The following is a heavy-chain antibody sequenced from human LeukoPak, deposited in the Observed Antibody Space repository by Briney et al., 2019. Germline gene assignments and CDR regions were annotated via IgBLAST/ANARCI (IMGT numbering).Heavy chain of an antibody. Sequence: SETLSLTCAAYGGSFSGYYWSWIRQPPGKGLEWIGEINHSGSTNYNPSLKSRVTISVDTSKNQFSLKLSSVTAADTAVYYCARTLPYYDFWSGYYGNWFDPWGQGTLVTVSS. V-gene: IGHV4-34*01. J-gene: IGHJ5*02. CDR2: INHSGST. D-gene: IGHD3-3*01. CDR1: GGSFSGYY. CDR3: ARTLPYYDFWSGYYGNWFDP.